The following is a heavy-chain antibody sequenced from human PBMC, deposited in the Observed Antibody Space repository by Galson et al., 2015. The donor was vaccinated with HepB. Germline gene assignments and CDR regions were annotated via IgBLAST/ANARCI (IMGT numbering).Heavy chain of an antibody. CDR1: GFTFGSYG. Sequence: SLRLSCAASGFTFGSYGMHWVRQAPGKGLEWVAVIWYDGSNKYYADSVKGRFTISRDNSKNSLYLQMNSLRAEDTAVYYCARDTREVVPAAGLDYWGQGTLVTVSS. CDR3: ARDTREVVPAAGLDY. J-gene: IGHJ4*02. D-gene: IGHD2-2*01. CDR2: IWYDGSNK. V-gene: IGHV3-33*01.